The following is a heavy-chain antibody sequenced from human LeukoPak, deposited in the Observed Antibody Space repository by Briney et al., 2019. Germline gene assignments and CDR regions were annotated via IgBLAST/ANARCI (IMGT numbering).Heavy chain of an antibody. CDR1: GFTFSSYA. D-gene: IGHD5-18*01. CDR2: FSGSGGST. J-gene: IGHJ4*02. Sequence: PGGTLRLSCAASGFTFSSYAMSWVRQAPGKGPEWVSTFSGSGGSTYYADSVKGRFTISRDNSKNTLYLQMNSLRAEDTAVYYCAKGPAERYSYGRYFDYWGQGTLVTVSS. V-gene: IGHV3-23*01. CDR3: AKGPAERYSYGRYFDY.